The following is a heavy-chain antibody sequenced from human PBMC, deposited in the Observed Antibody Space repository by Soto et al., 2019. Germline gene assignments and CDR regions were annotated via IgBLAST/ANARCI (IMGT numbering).Heavy chain of an antibody. CDR2: MSPNSGNT. V-gene: IGHV1-8*01. CDR1: GYTFTSYD. D-gene: IGHD3-3*01. CDR3: ARVSKGRITTFGVVIYGMDV. J-gene: IGHJ6*01. Sequence: QVQLVQSGAEVKKPGASVKVSCKASGYTFTSYDINWVRQATGQGLEWIGWMSPNSGNTGYAQKFQGRITMTRNTSISTAYMELSSLRSDDTAEYYCARVSKGRITTFGVVIYGMDVWGQGTTVTVSS.